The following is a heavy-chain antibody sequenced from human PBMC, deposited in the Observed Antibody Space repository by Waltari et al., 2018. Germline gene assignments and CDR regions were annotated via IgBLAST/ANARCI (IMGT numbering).Heavy chain of an antibody. CDR3: ARGRYRGSYPIYYYGMDV. Sequence: QVQLQESGPGLVKPSETLSLTCTVSGGSISGYYWSWIRQPPGKGLEWIGYIYYSGSTKYNPSLKSRVTISVDTSKNQLSLKLSSVTAADTAVYYCARGRYRGSYPIYYYGMDVWGQGTTVTVSS. CDR2: IYYSGST. J-gene: IGHJ6*02. D-gene: IGHD1-26*01. V-gene: IGHV4-59*01. CDR1: GGSISGYY.